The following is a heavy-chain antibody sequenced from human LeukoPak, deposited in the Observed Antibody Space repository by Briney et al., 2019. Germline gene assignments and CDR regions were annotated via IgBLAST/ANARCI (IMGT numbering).Heavy chain of an antibody. CDR1: GFTFNFYG. Sequence: GGSLRLSCTGSGFTFNFYGLHWVRQAPGKGLEWVAGIWYDGSNKFYAESVKGRFAISRDNSNSTMFLQMNSVRVEDTAIYYCAKDHCSGFPGCFYFDLWGRGALVTASS. CDR2: IWYDGSNK. CDR3: AKDHCSGFPGCFYFDL. J-gene: IGHJ2*01. D-gene: IGHD2-15*01. V-gene: IGHV3-33*06.